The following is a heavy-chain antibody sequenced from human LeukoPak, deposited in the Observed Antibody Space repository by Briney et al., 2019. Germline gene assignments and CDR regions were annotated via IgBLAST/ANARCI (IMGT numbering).Heavy chain of an antibody. J-gene: IGHJ5*02. CDR3: ARGWRQLTVSWFDP. D-gene: IGHD2-15*01. CDR1: GGSISSSSYY. Sequence: SETLSLTCTVSGGSISSSSYYWGWIRQPPGKGLEWIGSIYYSGSTYYNPSLKSRVTISVDTSKNQFSLKLSSVTAADTAVYYCARGWRQLTVSWFDPWGQGTLVTVSS. CDR2: IYYSGST. V-gene: IGHV4-39*01.